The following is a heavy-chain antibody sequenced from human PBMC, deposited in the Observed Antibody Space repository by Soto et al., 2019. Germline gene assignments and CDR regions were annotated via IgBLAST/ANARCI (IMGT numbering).Heavy chain of an antibody. CDR2: IIPIFGTA. D-gene: IGHD5-12*01. CDR3: ARYRYSGYDLGHDYYYGMDV. CDR1: GGTFSSYA. Sequence: QVQLVQSGAEVKKPGSSVKVSCKASGGTFSSYAIRWVRQAPGQGLEWMGVIIPIFGTANYAQKFQGRVTITADESRSTDYMEMSSLRSEDTVVYYCARYRYSGYDLGHDYYYGMDVWGQGTTVTVSS. V-gene: IGHV1-69*12. J-gene: IGHJ6*02.